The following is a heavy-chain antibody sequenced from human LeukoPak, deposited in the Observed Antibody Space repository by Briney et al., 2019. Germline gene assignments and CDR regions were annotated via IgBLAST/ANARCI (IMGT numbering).Heavy chain of an antibody. CDR1: GGSFSGYS. V-gene: IGHV4-34*01. CDR2: INHSGST. Sequence: MPSETLSLTCAVNGGSFSGYSWSWIRQPPGKGLEWIGEINHSGSTKYNPSLKSRVTISVDTSKNQFSLKLSSVTAADTAVYYCARHFRTTVTFDYWGQGTLVTVSS. J-gene: IGHJ4*02. CDR3: ARHFRTTVTFDY. D-gene: IGHD4-17*01.